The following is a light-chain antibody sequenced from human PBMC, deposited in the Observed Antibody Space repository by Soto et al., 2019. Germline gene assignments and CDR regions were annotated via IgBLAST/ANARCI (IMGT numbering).Light chain of an antibody. Sequence: DIQMTQTPYTLSASVGDRVTITCRASQSISSWLAWYQQKPGKAPKVLIYKASSLESGVPSRFSGSGSGTEFTLTISSMQPDDFATYYCQQYDSYSLTFGQGTKVDIK. CDR2: KAS. J-gene: IGKJ1*01. CDR3: QQYDSYSLT. CDR1: QSISSW. V-gene: IGKV1-5*03.